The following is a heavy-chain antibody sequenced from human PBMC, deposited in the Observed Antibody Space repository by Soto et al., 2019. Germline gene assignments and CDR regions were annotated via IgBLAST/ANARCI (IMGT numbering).Heavy chain of an antibody. D-gene: IGHD1-26*01. CDR2: IWYDGSKK. CDR1: GFAFLRYG. CDR3: ARWVSDGYYDY. J-gene: IGHJ4*02. Sequence: QVQLVESGGGVVQPGTSLRLSCAAYGFAFLRYGMHWVRQAPGKGLEWVAVIWYDGSKKYYAESVQGRFTISRDNSENTVSLQMSSLRVEDTSLYYCARWVSDGYYDYWGQGTLLTVS. V-gene: IGHV3-33*03.